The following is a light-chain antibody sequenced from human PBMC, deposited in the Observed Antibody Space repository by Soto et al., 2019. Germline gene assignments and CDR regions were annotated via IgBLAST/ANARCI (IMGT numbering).Light chain of an antibody. CDR1: SNDVGGYNY. CDR2: EVS. Sequence: QSVLTQPPSVSGAPGQTVTISCTGTSNDVGGYNYVSWYRRHPGKAPKLMIYEVSDRPSGVSNRFSGSKSGNTASLTISGLQAEDEADYYCSSYTGSNIRYVFGTGTRSPP. J-gene: IGLJ1*01. CDR3: SSYTGSNIRYV. V-gene: IGLV2-14*01.